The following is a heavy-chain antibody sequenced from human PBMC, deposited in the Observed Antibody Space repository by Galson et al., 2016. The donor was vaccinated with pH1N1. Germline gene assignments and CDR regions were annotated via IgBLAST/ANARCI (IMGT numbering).Heavy chain of an antibody. V-gene: IGHV1-69*13. D-gene: IGHD2-21*02. J-gene: IGHJ5*02. CDR2: IIAIFGTT. Sequence: SVKVSCKASGGTFRTYAVSWVRQAPGQGLEWMGGIIAIFGTTNYAQKFQGRVTITADESTGTAFMELSSLRSDDTAVYYCARVGSVIVVVTGATPTPGWFDPWGQGTLVTVSS. CDR1: GGTFRTYA. CDR3: ARVGSVIVVVTGATPTPGWFDP.